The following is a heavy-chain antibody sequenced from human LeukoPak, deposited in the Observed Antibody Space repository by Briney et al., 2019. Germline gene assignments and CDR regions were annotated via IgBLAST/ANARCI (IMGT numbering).Heavy chain of an antibody. CDR1: GFTFSSYW. Sequence: PGGSLRLSCAASGFTFSSYWMHWVRQAPAKGLVWVSRINRYWSSTSYADSVKGRFTISRDNAKNTLYLQMNRLRAEDTALYYCARGEIVGATSPLDYWGQGTLVTASS. CDR2: INRYWSST. V-gene: IGHV3-74*01. CDR3: ARGEIVGATSPLDY. D-gene: IGHD1-26*01. J-gene: IGHJ4*02.